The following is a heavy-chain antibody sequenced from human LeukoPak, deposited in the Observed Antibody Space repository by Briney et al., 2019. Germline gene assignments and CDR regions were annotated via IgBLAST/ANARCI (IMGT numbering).Heavy chain of an antibody. CDR2: ISGSGGST. J-gene: IGHJ5*02. D-gene: IGHD2-2*01. V-gene: IGHV3-23*01. CDR1: GFTFSSYA. CDR3: AKASVFCSSTSCYPNWFDP. Sequence: GGSLRLSCATSGFTFSSYAMSWVRQAPEKGLEWVSAISGSGGSTYYADSVKGRFTISRDNSKNTLYLQMNSLRAEDTAVYYCAKASVFCSSTSCYPNWFDPWGQGTLVTVSS.